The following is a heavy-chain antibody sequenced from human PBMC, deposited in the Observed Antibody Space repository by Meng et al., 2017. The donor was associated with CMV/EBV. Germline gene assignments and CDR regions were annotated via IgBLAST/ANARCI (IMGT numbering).Heavy chain of an antibody. CDR3: AGSSSSYYYYGMDV. D-gene: IGHD6-6*01. CDR2: IYSGGST. V-gene: IGHV3-53*01. Sequence: GESLKISCAASGFTVSSHYMSWVRQAPGKGLEWVSVIYSGGSTYYADSVKGRFTISRDNSKNTLYLQMNSLRAEDTAVYYCAGSSSSYYYYGMDVWGQGTTVTVSS. J-gene: IGHJ6*02. CDR1: GFTVSSHY.